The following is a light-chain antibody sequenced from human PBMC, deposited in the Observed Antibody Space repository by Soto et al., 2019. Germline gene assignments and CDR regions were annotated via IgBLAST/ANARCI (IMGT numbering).Light chain of an antibody. J-gene: IGKJ3*01. Sequence: DIQLTQSPSFLSASVGDRVTITCRASQGISRYLAWYQQKPGKAPKLLIYAASTLQSGVPSRFSGRGSGTEFTLTISSLQPEDFVTYYCQQLNSDPLTFGPGTKVDIK. CDR3: QQLNSDPLT. CDR1: QGISRY. V-gene: IGKV1-9*01. CDR2: AAS.